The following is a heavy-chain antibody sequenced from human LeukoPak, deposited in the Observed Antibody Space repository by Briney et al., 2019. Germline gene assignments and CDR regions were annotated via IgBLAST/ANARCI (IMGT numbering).Heavy chain of an antibody. Sequence: EALKLSCKGSGYRLTDHWLAWVRQLPGEGVECMGNINPLDSETRYSPSFQGQVTISVDKSITTASLQWSSLRASDTAMYYCARQGSSTTSWQTIDYWGQGTLVSVSS. V-gene: IGHV5-51*01. D-gene: IGHD2-2*01. CDR2: INPLDSET. J-gene: IGHJ4*02. CDR3: ARQGSSTTSWQTIDY. CDR1: GYRLTDHW.